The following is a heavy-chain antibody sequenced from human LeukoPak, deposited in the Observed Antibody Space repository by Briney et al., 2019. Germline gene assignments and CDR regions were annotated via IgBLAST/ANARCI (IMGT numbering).Heavy chain of an antibody. J-gene: IGHJ4*02. Sequence: PSETLSLTCTVSGGSTSSYYWSWIRQPPGKGLEWIGYIYYSGSTNYNPSLKSRVTISVDTSKNQFSLKLSSVTAADTAVYYCARGWVGSWYYSDYWGQGTLVTVSS. V-gene: IGHV4-59*01. CDR2: IYYSGST. D-gene: IGHD6-13*01. CDR3: ARGWVGSWYYSDY. CDR1: GGSTSSYY.